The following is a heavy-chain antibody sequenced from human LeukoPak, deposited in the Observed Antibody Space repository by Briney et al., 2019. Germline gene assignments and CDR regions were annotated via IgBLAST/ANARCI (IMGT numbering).Heavy chain of an antibody. CDR3: ARERKYDSNFDY. CDR2: IKNDGSTT. CDR1: GFTFSSYW. V-gene: IGHV3-74*01. Sequence: GGSLRLSCAASGFTFSSYWMHWVRQPPGKGLVWVSRIKNDGSTTTYSDSVKGRFTVSRDNAKNTLYLQMNSLRAEDPAVYYCARERKYDSNFDYWGQGTLVTVSS. D-gene: IGHD1-1*01. J-gene: IGHJ4*02.